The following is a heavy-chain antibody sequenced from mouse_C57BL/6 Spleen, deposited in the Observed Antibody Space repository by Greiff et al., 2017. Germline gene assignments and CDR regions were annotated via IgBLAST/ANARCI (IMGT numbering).Heavy chain of an antibody. V-gene: IGHV14-1*01. CDR1: GFNIKDYY. CDR2: IDPEDGDT. CDR3: TRTTVVAPFGY. Sequence: VQLQQSGAELVRPGASVKLSCTASGFNIKDYYMHWVKQRPEQGLEWIGRIDPEDGDTGYAPKFQGKATMTADTSSNTAYLQLSSLTSEDTAVYYCTRTTVVAPFGYWGQGTTLTVSS. J-gene: IGHJ2*01. D-gene: IGHD1-1*01.